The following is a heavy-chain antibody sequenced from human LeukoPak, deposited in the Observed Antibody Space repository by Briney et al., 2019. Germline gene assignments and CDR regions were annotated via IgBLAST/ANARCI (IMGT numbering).Heavy chain of an antibody. CDR1: GFTFSSYA. Sequence: GRSLRLSCAASGFTFSSYAMHWVRQAPGKGLEWVAVISYDGSNKYYAGSVEGRFTISRDNSKNTLYLQMNSLRAEDTAVYYCARDSGGYSYGYDYFDYWGQGTLVTVSS. D-gene: IGHD5-18*01. CDR3: ARDSGGYSYGYDYFDY. V-gene: IGHV3-30*04. J-gene: IGHJ4*02. CDR2: ISYDGSNK.